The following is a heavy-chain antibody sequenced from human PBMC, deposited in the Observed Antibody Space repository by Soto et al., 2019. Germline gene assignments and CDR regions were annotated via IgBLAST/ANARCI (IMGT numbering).Heavy chain of an antibody. CDR2: ISSSISVI. Sequence: PGGSLRLSCAASGFTLSSYSMNWVRQAPGKGLEWVSYISSSISVIEYADSVKGRFTISRDNVQNSVSLQMNSLRDEDSAVYYCARERQISGHYYVSYFDSWGQGTRVTLSS. D-gene: IGHD3-22*01. J-gene: IGHJ4*02. CDR3: ARERQISGHYYVSYFDS. CDR1: GFTLSSYS. V-gene: IGHV3-48*02.